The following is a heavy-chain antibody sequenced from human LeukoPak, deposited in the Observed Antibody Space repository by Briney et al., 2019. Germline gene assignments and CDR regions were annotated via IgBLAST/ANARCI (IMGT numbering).Heavy chain of an antibody. Sequence: GGSLRLSCAASGFSFSIYNLNWVRQAPGKGLECVSHISSCGRTRYYADSVKGRFTISRDNAKNSLYLQMNSLRAEDKAVYYCASPPDIVVVPEAITDYYYMDVWGKGTTVTVSS. D-gene: IGHD2-2*02. CDR2: ISSCGRTR. CDR1: GFSFSIYN. CDR3: ASPPDIVVVPEAITDYYYMDV. V-gene: IGHV3-48*04. J-gene: IGHJ6*03.